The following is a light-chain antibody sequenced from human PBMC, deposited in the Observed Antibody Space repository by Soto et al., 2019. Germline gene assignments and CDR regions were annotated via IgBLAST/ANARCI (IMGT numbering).Light chain of an antibody. CDR1: SSNIGGNS. Sequence: QSVLTQPPSVSAAPGQKVTISCSGSSSNIGGNSVAGYQQLPVTGPKLLIYDDNKLPSGIPDRFSGSKSGTSATLGITGLQTGDEDDYYCGSWDSRLXAYVVGTGTKVXV. CDR3: GSWDSRLXAYV. V-gene: IGLV1-51*01. J-gene: IGLJ1*01. CDR2: DDN.